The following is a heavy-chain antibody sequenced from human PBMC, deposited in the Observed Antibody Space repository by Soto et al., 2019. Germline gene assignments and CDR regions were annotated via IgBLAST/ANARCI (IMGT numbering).Heavy chain of an antibody. J-gene: IGHJ6*03. Sequence: QVQLVQSGAGVRKPGASMTVSCGSFGDSFNDYYIHWVRQAPGQGLEWMGWINPTGGVKKYAQKFQGWVSMTRDTSIRTVYMQLSRLRSDDTAVYYCARESGGATATLDYYYFYMDVWGTGTTVTVSS. V-gene: IGHV1-2*04. D-gene: IGHD1-26*01. CDR2: INPTGGVK. CDR3: ARESGGATATLDYYYFYMDV. CDR1: GDSFNDYY.